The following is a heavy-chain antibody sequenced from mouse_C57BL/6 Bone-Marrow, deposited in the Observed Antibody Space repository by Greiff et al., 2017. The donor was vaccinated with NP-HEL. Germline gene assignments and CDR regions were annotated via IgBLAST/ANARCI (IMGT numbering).Heavy chain of an antibody. D-gene: IGHD3-3*01. J-gene: IGHJ4*01. CDR3: ARLGTAMDY. CDR1: GFTFSSYG. V-gene: IGHV5-6*02. CDR2: ISSGGSYT. Sequence: EVMLVESGGDLVKPGGSLKLSCAASGFTFSSYGMSWVRQTPDKRLEWVATISSGGSYTYYPDSVKGRFTISRDNAKNTLYLQMSSLKSEDTAMYYCARLGTAMDYWGQGTSATVSS.